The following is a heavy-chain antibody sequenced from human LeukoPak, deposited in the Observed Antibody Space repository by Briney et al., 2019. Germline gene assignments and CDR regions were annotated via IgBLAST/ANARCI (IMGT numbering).Heavy chain of an antibody. Sequence: GGSLRLSCAVSGFTLSTYWMSWVRGAPGEGLEWVANIKQDGSSLCYVDAVKGRFTISRDNAKNSLYLQMNSLRAEDTAVYYCARDRGVYYDTSGMAGDWGQGTLVTVSS. CDR2: IKQDGSSL. D-gene: IGHD3-22*01. J-gene: IGHJ4*02. CDR3: ARDRGVYYDTSGMAGD. V-gene: IGHV3-7*01. CDR1: GFTLSTYW.